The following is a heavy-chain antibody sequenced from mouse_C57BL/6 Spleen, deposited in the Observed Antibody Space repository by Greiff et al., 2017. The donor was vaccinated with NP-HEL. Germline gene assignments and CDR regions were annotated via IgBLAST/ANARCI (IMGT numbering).Heavy chain of an antibody. J-gene: IGHJ1*03. CDR1: GFNITNTY. CDR2: IDPANGNT. CDR3: ASPYYYGSSYGYFDV. D-gene: IGHD1-1*01. V-gene: IGHV14-3*01. Sequence: EVKLQESVAELVRPGASVKLSCTASGFNITNTYMHWVKQRPEQGLEWIGRIDPANGNTKYAPKFQGKATITADTSSNPAYLQLSSLTSEDTAIYCCASPYYYGSSYGYFDVWGTGTTVTVSS.